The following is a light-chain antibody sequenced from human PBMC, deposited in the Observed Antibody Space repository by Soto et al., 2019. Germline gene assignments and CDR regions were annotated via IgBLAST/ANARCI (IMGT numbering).Light chain of an antibody. CDR1: QSISSNY. CDR2: GAS. V-gene: IGKV3-20*01. CDR3: QQYAASPLT. Sequence: EIVLTQSPGTLSLSPGERATLSCRASQSISSNYLAWYQQKAGQAPRLLIYGASSRATGIPDRFSGSGSGTDFTLTISRLEPEDFAVYYCQQYAASPLTFGGGTKVDIK. J-gene: IGKJ4*01.